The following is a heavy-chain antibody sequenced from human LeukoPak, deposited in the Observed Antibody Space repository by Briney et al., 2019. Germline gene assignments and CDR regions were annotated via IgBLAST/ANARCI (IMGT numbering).Heavy chain of an antibody. CDR3: AVDMTTVTNYYYYGMDV. Sequence: PGGSLRLSCAASGFTFSSYSMSWVPQAPGKGREWVSYISSSSSTIYYADSVKGRFTISRDNAKNSLYLQMNSLRAEDTAVYYCAVDMTTVTNYYYYGMDVWGQGTTVTVSS. CDR1: GFTFSSYS. CDR2: ISSSSSTI. V-gene: IGHV3-48*01. J-gene: IGHJ6*02. D-gene: IGHD4-11*01.